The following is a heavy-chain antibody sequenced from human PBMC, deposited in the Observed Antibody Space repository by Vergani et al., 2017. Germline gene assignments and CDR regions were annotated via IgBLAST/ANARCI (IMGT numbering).Heavy chain of an antibody. D-gene: IGHD3-16*01. CDR3: ARRALGCTDGTCYAFDY. V-gene: IGHV3-9*01. CDR1: GFTFDDYA. J-gene: IGHJ4*02. CDR2: INWNSDSI. Sequence: EVQLVESGGGLVQPGRSLRLSCAASGFTFDDYAMHWVRQAPGKGLEWVSGINWNSDSIAYADSVKGRFTISRDNAKNSLYLQMNSLRAEDTALYYCARRALGCTDGTCYAFDYWGQGTLVTVSS.